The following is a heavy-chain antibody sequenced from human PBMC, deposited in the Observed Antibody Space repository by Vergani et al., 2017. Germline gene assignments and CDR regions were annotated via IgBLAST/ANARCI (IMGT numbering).Heavy chain of an antibody. J-gene: IGHJ6*03. Sequence: QVQLVQSGAEVKKPGSSVKVSCKASGGTFSSYAISWVRQAPGQGLEWMGGIIPIFGTAHYAQKFQGRVTITADESTSTAYMGLSSMRSEDTAVYYCGRAGATESYYYYYMDVWGKGTTVTVSS. D-gene: IGHD1-26*01. CDR1: GGTFSSYA. CDR2: IIPIFGTA. CDR3: GRAGATESYYYYYMDV. V-gene: IGHV1-69*01.